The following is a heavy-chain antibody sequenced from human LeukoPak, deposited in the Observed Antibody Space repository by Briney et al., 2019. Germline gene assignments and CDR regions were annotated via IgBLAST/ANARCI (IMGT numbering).Heavy chain of an antibody. J-gene: IGHJ4*02. CDR3: ARDEDTAMVTPTFDY. Sequence: ASVKVSCKASGYSFSDYYIHWVRQAPGQGLEWMGGIIPIFGTANYAQKFQGRVTITTDESTSTAYMELSSLRSEDTAVYYCARDEDTAMVTPTFDYWGQGTLVTVSS. CDR1: GYSFSDYY. D-gene: IGHD5-18*01. V-gene: IGHV1-69*05. CDR2: IIPIFGTA.